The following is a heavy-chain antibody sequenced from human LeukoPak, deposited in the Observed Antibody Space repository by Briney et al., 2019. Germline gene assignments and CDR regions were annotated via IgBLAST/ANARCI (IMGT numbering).Heavy chain of an antibody. J-gene: IGHJ4*02. V-gene: IGHV3-72*01. CDR2: IKHKAHSYTS. D-gene: IGHD2-21*01. CDR3: AQFAKGG. Sequence: GGSLRLSCAASGFTFSDHYMDWVRQAPGKGLEWVGRIKHKAHSYTSEYAASVKGRFTISRDDSKSSLYLQMNSLKIEDTAVYYCAQFAKGGWGQGTLVTVSS. CDR1: GFTFSDHY.